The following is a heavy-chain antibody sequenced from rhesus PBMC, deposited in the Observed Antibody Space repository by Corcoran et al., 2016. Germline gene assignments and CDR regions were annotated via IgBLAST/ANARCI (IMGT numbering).Heavy chain of an antibody. CDR2: IRNKANGGTA. CDR1: GYPISRGYY. CDR3: ARGRAAAVTYNSLDV. D-gene: IGHD6-31*01. Sequence: VQLQESGPGLVKPWETLPLTSPVSGYPISRGYYWGWVPQAPGRGPVGVGFIRNKANGGTAEYTASVKGRFTISRDDSKSIASLQMNSLKTEDTAVYYCARGRAAAVTYNSLDVWGRGVLVTVSS. J-gene: IGHJ5-2*02. V-gene: IGHV3S22*01.